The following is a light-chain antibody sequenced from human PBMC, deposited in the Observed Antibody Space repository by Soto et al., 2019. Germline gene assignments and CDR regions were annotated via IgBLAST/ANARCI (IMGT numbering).Light chain of an antibody. CDR2: DAH. V-gene: IGLV7-46*01. Sequence: QTVVTQEPSLTVSPGGTVTLTCGSSSGAVTNAHYPYWFQQKPGQAPKTLIYDAHNKHSWTPARFSGSLLGGKAALTLSGAQPEDEAEYYCLLSYSGTRLVFGGGTKLTVL. J-gene: IGLJ2*01. CDR1: SGAVTNAHY. CDR3: LLSYSGTRLV.